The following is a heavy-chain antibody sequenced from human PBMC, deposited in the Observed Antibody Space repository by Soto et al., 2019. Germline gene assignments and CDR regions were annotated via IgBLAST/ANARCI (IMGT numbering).Heavy chain of an antibody. CDR1: GFIFSSYA. D-gene: IGHD2-2*01. CDR3: AADCSSASCPDI. Sequence: QVHLVESWGGVVQPGRSLRLSCAASGFIFSSYAMHWVRQAPGKGLEWVAVVSYDASNEFYADSVRGRFSISRDNSNNTLYLQMNSLRAEDTAVYYCAADCSSASCPDIWGQGTLVTVSS. J-gene: IGHJ4*02. CDR2: VSYDASNE. V-gene: IGHV3-30*03.